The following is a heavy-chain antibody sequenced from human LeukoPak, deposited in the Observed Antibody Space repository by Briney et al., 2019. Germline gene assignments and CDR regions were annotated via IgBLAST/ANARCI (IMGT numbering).Heavy chain of an antibody. CDR1: GYTFTSYA. CDR3: ARGAITIFGVVRNLPYYMDV. V-gene: IGHV7-4-1*02. D-gene: IGHD3-3*01. CDR2: INTNTGNP. Sequence: ASVKVSCKASGYTFTSYAMNWVRQAPGQGLEWMGWINTNTGNPTYAQGFTGRFVFSLDTSVSTAYLQISSLKAEDTAVYYCARGAITIFGVVRNLPYYMDVWGKGTTVTVSS. J-gene: IGHJ6*03.